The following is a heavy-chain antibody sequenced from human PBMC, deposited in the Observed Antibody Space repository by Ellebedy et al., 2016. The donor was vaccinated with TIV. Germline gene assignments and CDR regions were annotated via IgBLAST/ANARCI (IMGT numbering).Heavy chain of an antibody. J-gene: IGHJ4*02. D-gene: IGHD3-22*01. Sequence: MPSETLSLTCAVSGGSISSGGYSWSWIRQPPGKGMEWIGYIYHSGSTYYNPSLKSRVTISVDRSKNQFSLKLSSVTAADTAVYYCARAKLGSSGPFEYWGQGTLVTVSS. CDR2: IYHSGST. CDR3: ARAKLGSSGPFEY. CDR1: GGSISSGGYS. V-gene: IGHV4-30-2*01.